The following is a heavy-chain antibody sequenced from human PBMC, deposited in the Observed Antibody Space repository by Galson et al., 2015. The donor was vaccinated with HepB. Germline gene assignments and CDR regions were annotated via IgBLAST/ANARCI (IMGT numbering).Heavy chain of an antibody. CDR2: ISSSSSYI. J-gene: IGHJ4*02. V-gene: IGHV3-21*01. CDR3: ARIFESRIQLWSRTWEIDY. CDR1: RFTFSSYS. D-gene: IGHD5-18*01. Sequence: SLRLSCAASRFTFSSYSMNWVRQAPGKGLEWVSSISSSSSYIYYTDSVKGRFTISRDNAKNSLYLQMNSLRAEDTAVYYCARIFESRIQLWSRTWEIDYWGQGTLVTVSS.